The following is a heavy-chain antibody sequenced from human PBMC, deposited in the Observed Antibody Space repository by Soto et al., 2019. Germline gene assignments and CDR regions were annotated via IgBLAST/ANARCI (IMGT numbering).Heavy chain of an antibody. D-gene: IGHD3-10*01. CDR2: IYWDGDK. V-gene: IGHV2-5*02. Sequence: QITLKESGPTLVKPTQTLTLTCTISGFSLSTSGVGVGWIRQPPGKALDWLALIYWDGDKRYSPSLKSRLTITKDTCKNQVVLTMTNMDPVDTATYYCVQLLWFGELTWGQGTLVTVSS. CDR1: GFSLSTSGVG. CDR3: VQLLWFGELT. J-gene: IGHJ4*02.